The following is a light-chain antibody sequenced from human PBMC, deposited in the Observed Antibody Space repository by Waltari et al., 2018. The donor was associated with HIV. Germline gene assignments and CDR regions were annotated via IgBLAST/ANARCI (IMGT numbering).Light chain of an antibody. CDR3: QVWDSSTL. CDR2: RDR. Sequence: SYELTQPLSVSVALGQTARITCGGNNIGSKHVHWYQQKPGQAPVLVIYRDRNRPSGSPERFSGSNSGNTATLTISRAQAGDEADYYCQVWDSSTLFGGGTKLTVL. CDR1: NIGSKH. V-gene: IGLV3-9*01. J-gene: IGLJ2*01.